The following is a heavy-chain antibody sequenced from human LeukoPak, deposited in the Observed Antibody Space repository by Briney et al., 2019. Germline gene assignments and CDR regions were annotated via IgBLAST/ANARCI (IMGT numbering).Heavy chain of an antibody. CDR1: GGTFSSYA. CDR3: ARDLGSNDFWSGYPEADAFDI. D-gene: IGHD3-3*01. Sequence: SVKVSCKASGGTFSSYAISWVRQAPGRGLEWMGGIIPIFGTANYAQKFQGRVTITTDESTSTAYMELSSLRSEDTAVYYCARDLGSNDFWSGYPEADAFDIWGQGTMVTVSS. CDR2: IIPIFGTA. J-gene: IGHJ3*02. V-gene: IGHV1-69*05.